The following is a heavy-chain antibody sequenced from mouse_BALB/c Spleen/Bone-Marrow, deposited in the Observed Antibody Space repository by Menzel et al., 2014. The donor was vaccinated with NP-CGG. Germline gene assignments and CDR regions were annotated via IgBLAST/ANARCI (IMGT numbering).Heavy chain of an antibody. J-gene: IGHJ3*01. CDR2: INPSNGGT. D-gene: IGHD2-13*01. V-gene: IGHV1S81*02. CDR3: TREGDSPFAY. Sequence: GAELVKPGASVKLSCKASGYTFTSYYMYWVKQRPGQDLEWIGEINPSNGGTNFNEKFKSKATLTVDKSSSTAYMQLSSLTSEDSAVYYCTREGDSPFAYWGQGTLVTVSA. CDR1: GYTFTSYY.